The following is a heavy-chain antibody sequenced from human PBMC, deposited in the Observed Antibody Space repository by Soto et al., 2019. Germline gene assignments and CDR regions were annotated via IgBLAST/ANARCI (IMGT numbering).Heavy chain of an antibody. CDR3: ARQPRRAAEETRVITWFDP. D-gene: IGHD4-17*01. CDR2: IYYSGST. CDR1: GGSISSSSSY. Sequence: QLQLQESGPGLVKPSETLSLTCTVSGGSISSSSSYWGWIRQPPGKGLEWIGYIYYSGSTNYNPSLMNRATITVDTSQNPFSLKLNYVTAADRSVYYSARQPRRAAEETRVITWFDPWGQGALVTVSS. V-gene: IGHV4-39*01. J-gene: IGHJ5*02.